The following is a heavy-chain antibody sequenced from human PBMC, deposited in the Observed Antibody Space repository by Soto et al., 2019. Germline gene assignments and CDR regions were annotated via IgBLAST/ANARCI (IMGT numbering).Heavy chain of an antibody. CDR2: VYPGDSDT. V-gene: IGHV5-51*01. CDR3: ARTYYYDSSGYYYLYYFDY. J-gene: IGHJ4*02. Sequence: GESLKISCNGSGYSFTSYWIGWVRQMPGKGLEWMGIVYPGDSDTRYSPSFQGQVTISADKSISTAYLQWSSLKASDTAMYYCARTYYYDSSGYYYLYYFDYWGQGTLVTVSS. CDR1: GYSFTSYW. D-gene: IGHD3-22*01.